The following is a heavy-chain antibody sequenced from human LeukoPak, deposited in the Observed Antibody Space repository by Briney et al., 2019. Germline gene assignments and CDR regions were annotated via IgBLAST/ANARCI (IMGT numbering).Heavy chain of an antibody. J-gene: IGHJ3*02. CDR3: ARLGRGGDGFDI. CDR2: MSPHSANT. D-gene: IGHD3-10*01. V-gene: IGHV1-8*01. Sequence: ASVKVSCKASGYGFTSFYINWVRQATGQGLDGMGWMSPHSANTGYAQRFQGRVTMTRDTSTNTDFLELSSLRYEDTVLYYCARLGRGGDGFDIWGQGTKVTVS. CDR1: GYGFTSFY.